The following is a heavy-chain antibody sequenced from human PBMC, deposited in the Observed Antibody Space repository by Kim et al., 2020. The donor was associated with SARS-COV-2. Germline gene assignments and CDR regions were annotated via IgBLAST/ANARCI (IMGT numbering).Heavy chain of an antibody. V-gene: IGHV3-13*01. CDR3: ARGTRLDAFDI. CDR1: GFTFSSYD. D-gene: IGHD4-17*01. Sequence: GGSLRLSCAASGFTFSSYDMHWVRQATGKGLEWVSAICTAVDTYYPGSVKGRFTISRENAKNSLYLQMNSLRAGDTAVYYLARGTRLDAFDIWGQGTMVTVSS. J-gene: IGHJ3*02. CDR2: ICTAVDT.